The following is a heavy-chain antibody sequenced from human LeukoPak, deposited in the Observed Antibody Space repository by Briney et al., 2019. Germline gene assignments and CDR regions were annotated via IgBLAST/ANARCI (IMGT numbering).Heavy chain of an antibody. CDR3: AKDRPRSWVIPAATLDF. D-gene: IGHD2-2*01. CDR2: ISYDGSNK. J-gene: IGHJ4*02. Sequence: PGRALRLSCAASGLTFNTYGMHWVRQAPGKGLEWVAVISYDGSNKYYAGSVKGRFTISRDNSKNTLYLQMNSLRAEDMAVYYCAKDRPRSWVIPAATLDFWGQGTLVTVSS. V-gene: IGHV3-30*18. CDR1: GLTFNTYG.